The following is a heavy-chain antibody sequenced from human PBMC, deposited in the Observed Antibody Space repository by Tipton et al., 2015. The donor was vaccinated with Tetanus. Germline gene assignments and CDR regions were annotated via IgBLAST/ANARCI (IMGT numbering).Heavy chain of an antibody. CDR3: ARQAVVAAPSPLYYYGMDV. CDR1: GYSFTSYW. CDR2: IYPGDSDT. Sequence: QLVQSGAEVKKPGESLKISCKGSGYSFTSYWIGWVRQMPGKGLEWMGIIYPGDSDTRYSPSFQGQVTISADKSISTAYLQWSSLKASDPAMYYCARQAVVAAPSPLYYYGMDVWGQGTTVTVSS. D-gene: IGHD2-15*01. J-gene: IGHJ6*02. V-gene: IGHV5-51*01.